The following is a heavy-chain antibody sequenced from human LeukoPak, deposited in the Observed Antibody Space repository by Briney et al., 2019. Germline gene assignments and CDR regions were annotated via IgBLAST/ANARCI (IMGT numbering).Heavy chain of an antibody. CDR1: GDSINNNASY. CDR3: ARDPTTVMTVPWYFDT. Sequence: PSETLSLTCTVSGDSINNNASYWGWIRQPPGKGLEWIGNIYYSGPTYYNPSLKSRLTISVDTSKNQFSLRLTSVTAADTGVYFCARDPTTVMTVPWYFDTWGQGTLVIVSS. J-gene: IGHJ4*02. V-gene: IGHV4-39*07. CDR2: IYYSGPT. D-gene: IGHD4-11*01.